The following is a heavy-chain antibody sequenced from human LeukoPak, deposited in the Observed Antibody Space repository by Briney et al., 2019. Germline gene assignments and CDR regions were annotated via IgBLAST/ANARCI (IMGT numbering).Heavy chain of an antibody. J-gene: IGHJ3*02. CDR2: ISYDGSNK. Sequence: GGSLRLSCAASGFTFSSYGMHWVRQAPGKGLEWVAVISYDGSNKYYADSVKGRFTISRDNSKNTLYLQMNSLRAEDTAVYYCANSIYYDSSGFDAFDIWGQGTMVTVSS. CDR3: ANSIYYDSSGFDAFDI. D-gene: IGHD3-22*01. CDR1: GFTFSSYG. V-gene: IGHV3-30*18.